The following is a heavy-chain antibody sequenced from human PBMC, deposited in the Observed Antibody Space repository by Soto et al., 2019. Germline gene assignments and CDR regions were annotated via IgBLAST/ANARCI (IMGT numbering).Heavy chain of an antibody. CDR3: ARRASGDYGYFFDY. D-gene: IGHD4-17*01. V-gene: IGHV4-59*01. Sequence: QVQLQESGPGLVKPSEILSLTCTVSGGSIRSYYWSWIRQPPGKGLEWIGHIYSSGSTNYNTSFNKRITISVDTSKSQFSLELSSVTAADTAVYYCARRASGDYGYFFDYWGQGTLVTVSS. CDR2: IYSSGST. J-gene: IGHJ4*02. CDR1: GGSIRSYY.